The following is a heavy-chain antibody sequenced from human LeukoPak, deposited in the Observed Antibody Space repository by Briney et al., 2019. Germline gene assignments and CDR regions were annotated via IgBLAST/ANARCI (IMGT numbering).Heavy chain of an antibody. CDR2: IYSSGST. Sequence: SETLSLTCTVSGGSISSYYWSWIRQPAGKGLEWIGRIYSSGSTNYNPSLESRVTMSVDTSKNQFSLNLRSMTAADTALYYCARGAYYGSGSVFDLWGQGTMVTVSS. D-gene: IGHD3-10*01. CDR3: ARGAYYGSGSVFDL. V-gene: IGHV4-4*07. J-gene: IGHJ3*01. CDR1: GGSISSYY.